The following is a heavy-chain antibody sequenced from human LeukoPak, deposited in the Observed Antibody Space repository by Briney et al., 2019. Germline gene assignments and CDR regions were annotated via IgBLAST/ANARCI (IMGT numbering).Heavy chain of an antibody. V-gene: IGHV3-74*01. CDR1: GFSLSGHW. D-gene: IGHD6-6*01. CDR3: ARGPNSNWSGLDF. Sequence: PGGSLRLSCTASGFSLSGHWMHWARQLPGKGLVWVSRISPTGSTTSYADSVKGRFTVSRGNAKNTLYLQVNNLRAEDTAVYYCARGPNSNWSGLDFWGQGTLLTVSS. J-gene: IGHJ4*02. CDR2: ISPTGSTT.